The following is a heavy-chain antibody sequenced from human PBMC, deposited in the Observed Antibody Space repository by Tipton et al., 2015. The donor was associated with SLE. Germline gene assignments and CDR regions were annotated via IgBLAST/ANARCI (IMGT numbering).Heavy chain of an antibody. V-gene: IGHV4-34*01. CDR3: ARQDLGYCSSTSCPDAFDI. Sequence: TLSLTCAVYGGSFSGYYWSWIRQPPGKGLEWIGEINHSGSTNYNPSLKSRVTISVDTSKNQFSLKLSSVTAADTAVYYCARQDLGYCSSTSCPDAFDIWGQGTMVTVSS. CDR2: INHSGST. J-gene: IGHJ3*02. CDR1: GGSFSGYY. D-gene: IGHD2-2*01.